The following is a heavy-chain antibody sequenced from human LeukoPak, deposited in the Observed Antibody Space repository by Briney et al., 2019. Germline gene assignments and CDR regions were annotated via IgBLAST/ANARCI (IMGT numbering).Heavy chain of an antibody. V-gene: IGHV1-8*01. CDR1: GYTFTSYD. CDR2: MNPNSGNT. D-gene: IGHD1-1*01. CDR3: ARGVTGTTSGWFDP. Sequence: APVKVSCKASGYTFTSYDINWVRQATGQGLEWMGWMNPNSGNTGYAQKFQGRVTMTRNTSISTAYMELSSLRSEDTAVYYCARGVTGTTSGWFDPWGQGTLVTVSS. J-gene: IGHJ5*02.